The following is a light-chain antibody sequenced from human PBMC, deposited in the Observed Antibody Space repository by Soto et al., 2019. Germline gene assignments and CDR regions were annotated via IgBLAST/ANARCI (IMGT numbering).Light chain of an antibody. Sequence: AIRMTQSPSSLSASTGDRVTITCRASQGISSYLAWYQQKPGKAPKLLIYAASTLQSGVPSRFRGSGSGTDFTLTISCLQYEDFATYYCQQYYSYPQAFGQGTKVDIK. CDR1: QGISSY. CDR3: QQYYSYPQA. V-gene: IGKV1-8*01. CDR2: AAS. J-gene: IGKJ1*01.